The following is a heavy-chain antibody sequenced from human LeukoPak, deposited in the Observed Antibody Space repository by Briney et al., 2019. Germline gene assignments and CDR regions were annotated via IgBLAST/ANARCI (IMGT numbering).Heavy chain of an antibody. CDR3: ARRIAAARSPPDY. V-gene: IGHV3-21*01. CDR2: ISSSSSYI. J-gene: IGHJ4*02. CDR1: GFTFSSYS. D-gene: IGHD6-13*01. Sequence: GGSLRLSCAASGFTFSSYSMNWVRQAPGKGLGWVSSISSSSSYIYYADSVKGRFTISRDNAKNSLYLQMNSLRAEDTAVYYCARRIAAARSPPDYWGQGTLVTVSS.